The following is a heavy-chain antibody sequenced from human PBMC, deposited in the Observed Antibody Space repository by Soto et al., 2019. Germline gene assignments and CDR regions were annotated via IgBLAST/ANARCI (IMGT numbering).Heavy chain of an antibody. CDR3: VHAGDYDLLSFDH. Sequence: QITLKESGPPLVRPAQTLTLTCAFSGFSLTTTSMGVAWIRQPPGKALEWLALIYWDDDQRYSPSLKDRLTISKDTSRSRVVLTISNMNPEDKGTYLCVHAGDYDLLSFDHWGPGTLVTVAS. J-gene: IGHJ4*02. CDR2: IYWDDDQ. V-gene: IGHV2-5*02. CDR1: GFSLTTTSMG. D-gene: IGHD4-17*01.